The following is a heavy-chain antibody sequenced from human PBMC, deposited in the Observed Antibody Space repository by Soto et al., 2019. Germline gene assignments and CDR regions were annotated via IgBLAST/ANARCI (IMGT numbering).Heavy chain of an antibody. CDR3: AAPRTDGYKVPDPSTYYYYGLDV. CDR2: IIPIFGTP. J-gene: IGHJ6*02. Sequence: SVKVSFKASGGSFSTYAISWLRQAPGQGLEWMGGIIPIFGTPNYAQKFQGRVTITADRSTSTAYLELNSLRSEDAAVYYCAAPRTDGYKVPDPSTYYYYGLDVWGQGTTVTVS. V-gene: IGHV1-69*06. CDR1: GGSFSTYA. D-gene: IGHD5-12*01.